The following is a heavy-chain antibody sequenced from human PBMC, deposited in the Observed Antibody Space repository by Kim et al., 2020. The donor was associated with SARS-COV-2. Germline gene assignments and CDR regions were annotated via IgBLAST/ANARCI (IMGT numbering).Heavy chain of an antibody. CDR3: ASYDAYRNPRGFGLDV. J-gene: IGHJ6*02. D-gene: IGHD4-17*01. CDR1: GYTFSNFA. CDR2: INTNTGNP. V-gene: IGHV7-4-1*02. Sequence: ASVKVSCKTSGYTFSNFAMNWVRQAPGQGLEWMGWINTNTGNPTYAQGFTGRFVFSLDTSVSTAYLQISSLKTEDTAVYYCASYDAYRNPRGFGLDVWGQGTTVTVSS.